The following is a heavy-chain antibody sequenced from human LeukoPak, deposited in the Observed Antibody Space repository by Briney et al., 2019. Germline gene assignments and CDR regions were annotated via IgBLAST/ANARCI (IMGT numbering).Heavy chain of an antibody. CDR3: ARLTDSSGYYYADY. V-gene: IGHV1-69*13. CDR2: IIPIFGTA. J-gene: IGHJ4*02. CDR1: GGTFSSYA. D-gene: IGHD3-22*01. Sequence: GASVKVSCKASGGTFSSYAISWVRQAPGQGLEWMGGIIPIFGTANYAQKFQGRVTITADVSTSTAYMELSSLRSEDTAVYYCARLTDSSGYYYADYWGQGTLVTVSS.